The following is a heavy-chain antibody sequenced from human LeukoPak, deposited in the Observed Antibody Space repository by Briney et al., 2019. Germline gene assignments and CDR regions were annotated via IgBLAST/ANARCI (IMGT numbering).Heavy chain of an antibody. J-gene: IGHJ4*02. Sequence: SVKVSCKASGGTFSSYAISWVRQAPGQGLEWMGRIIPILGIANYAQKFQGRVTITADKSTSTAYMELSSLRSEDTAVYYCARVKWVVPAATSLIFDYWGQGTLVTVSS. V-gene: IGHV1-69*04. D-gene: IGHD2-2*01. CDR1: GGTFSSYA. CDR3: ARVKWVVPAATSLIFDY. CDR2: IIPILGIA.